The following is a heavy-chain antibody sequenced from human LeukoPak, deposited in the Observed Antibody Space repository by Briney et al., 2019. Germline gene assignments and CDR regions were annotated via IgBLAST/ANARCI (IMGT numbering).Heavy chain of an antibody. CDR3: ARDRTYDILDY. Sequence: GGSLRLSCAASGFTFSSYAMHWVRQAPGKGLEWVAVISYDGSNKYYADSVKGRFTISRDNSKNTLYLQMNSLRAEDTAVYYCARDRTYDILDYWGQGTLVTVSS. D-gene: IGHD3-22*01. CDR2: ISYDGSNK. V-gene: IGHV3-30-3*01. J-gene: IGHJ4*02. CDR1: GFTFSSYA.